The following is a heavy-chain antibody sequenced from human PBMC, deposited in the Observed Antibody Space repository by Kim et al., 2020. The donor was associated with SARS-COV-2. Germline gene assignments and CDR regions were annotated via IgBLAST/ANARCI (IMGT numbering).Heavy chain of an antibody. J-gene: IGHJ6*02. CDR3: ARGGNSWSSKYYYGMDA. Sequence: GGSLRLSCAASGFTFNKYAIHWVRQAPGEGLEWLAIISYDGGNEHYGDSVKGRFTSSRDNSMNTLYLQMNSLRPEDTAVYYCARGGNSWSSKYYYGMDAWGQGTTVTVSS. V-gene: IGHV3-30*04. D-gene: IGHD4-4*01. CDR2: ISYDGGNE. CDR1: GFTFNKYA.